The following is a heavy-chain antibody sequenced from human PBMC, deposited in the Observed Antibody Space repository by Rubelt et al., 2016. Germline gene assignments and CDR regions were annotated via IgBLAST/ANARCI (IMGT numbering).Heavy chain of an antibody. J-gene: IGHJ4*02. CDR1: GYTLTELS. D-gene: IGHD6-19*01. CDR3: APDISSGWYYFAY. V-gene: IGHV1-24*01. Sequence: QVQLVQSGAEVKKPGASVKVYCKVSGYTLTELSMHWVRQAPGKGLEWKGGFDPEDGETIYAQKFQGRVTMTADTSTDTSYMELSSLRSEDTALYYCAPDISSGWYYFAYWGQGTLVTVSS. CDR2: FDPEDGET.